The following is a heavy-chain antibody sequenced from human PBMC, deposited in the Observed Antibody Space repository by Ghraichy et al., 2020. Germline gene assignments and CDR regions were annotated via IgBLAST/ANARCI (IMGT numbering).Heavy chain of an antibody. V-gene: IGHV3-23*01. D-gene: IGHD3-22*01. CDR2: INDSGDST. J-gene: IGHJ4*02. CDR3: AKGRSSGYDY. Sequence: GESLNISCASSGFTFSSYAMRWVRKAPGKGLEWVSAINDSGDSTYYADSVKGRFTISRDNSMDTLYLQMNSLRAEDTAVYYCAKGRSSGYDYWGQGTLVTVSS. CDR1: GFTFSSYA.